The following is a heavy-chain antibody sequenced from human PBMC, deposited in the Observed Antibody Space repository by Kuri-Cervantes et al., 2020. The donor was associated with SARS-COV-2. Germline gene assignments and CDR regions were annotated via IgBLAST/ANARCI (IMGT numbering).Heavy chain of an antibody. CDR2: IGTNNGNK. J-gene: IGHJ6*02. CDR3: ARKGVVVPTPVDYYYAMDV. Sequence: ASVKVSCKASGYSLTNYDMIWVRQAPGQGLEWMGWIGTNNGNKVYAQKFQGRVTMTTDTSTNTASMELASLRSDDTAVYHCARKGVVVPTPVDYYYAMDVWGQGTTVTVSS. CDR1: GYSLTNYD. V-gene: IGHV1-18*01. D-gene: IGHD2-2*01.